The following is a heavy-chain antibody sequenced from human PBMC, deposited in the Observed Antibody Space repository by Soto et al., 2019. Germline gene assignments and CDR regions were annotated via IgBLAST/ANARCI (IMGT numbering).Heavy chain of an antibody. Sequence: SETLSLTCSVSGDSMSTGGYYWTWIRQHPGKGLEWIGHIYTTGTTYYSPSLKSQVTMSIDKSSNRFSLNLNSVTAADTAVYYCSRGRGSTPLRDWGPGALVTVSS. CDR2: IYTTGTT. J-gene: IGHJ4*02. CDR1: GDSMSTGGYY. V-gene: IGHV4-31*02. CDR3: SRGRGSTPLRD. D-gene: IGHD6-13*01.